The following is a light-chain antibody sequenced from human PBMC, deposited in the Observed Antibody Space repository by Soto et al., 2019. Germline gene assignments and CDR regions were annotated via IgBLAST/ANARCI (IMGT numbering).Light chain of an antibody. CDR1: QSLSNW. J-gene: IGKJ1*01. CDR2: HAS. Sequence: DLPMIQSPSTLPASVGDRVTITCRASQSLSNWLACYQQKPGTAPKVLIYHASNLQSGVPSRFSGSGSGTEFTLTISSLQPDDFATYYCQQYNSYSFGQGTKVEIK. V-gene: IGKV1-5*01. CDR3: QQYNSYS.